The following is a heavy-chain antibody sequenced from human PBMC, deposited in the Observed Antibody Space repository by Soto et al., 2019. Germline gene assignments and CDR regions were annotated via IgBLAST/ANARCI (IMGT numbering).Heavy chain of an antibody. CDR3: AREGREEHTATYRGGQQLALDY. V-gene: IGHV4-34*01. CDR1: GGSFSGYY. CDR2: INHSGST. J-gene: IGHJ4*02. D-gene: IGHD6-13*01. Sequence: PSETLSLTCAVYGGSFSGYYWSWIRQPPGKGLEWIGEINHSGSTNYNPSLKSRVTISVDTSKNQFSLKLSSVTAADTAVYYCAREGREEHTATYRGGQQLALDYWGQGTLVTVSS.